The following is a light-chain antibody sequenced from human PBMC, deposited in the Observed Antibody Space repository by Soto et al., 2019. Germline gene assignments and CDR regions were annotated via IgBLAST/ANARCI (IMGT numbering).Light chain of an antibody. V-gene: IGLV2-8*01. CDR3: GSYAGSSNFV. J-gene: IGLJ1*01. Sequence: QSALTQPPSASGSPGQSVTISCTGTSSDVSGSNFVSWYQHHPGKAPQLLIYEVSKRPSGVPDRFSASKSGNTASLTVSGLQTEDEADYYCGSYAGSSNFVFGSGTKVTVL. CDR1: SSDVSGSNF. CDR2: EVS.